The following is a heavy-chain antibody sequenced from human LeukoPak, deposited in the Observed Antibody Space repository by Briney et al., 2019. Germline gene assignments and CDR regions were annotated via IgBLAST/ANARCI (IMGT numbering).Heavy chain of an antibody. Sequence: PGGSLRLSCAASGFTFSNAWMSWVRQAPGKGLEWVSSISSSSSYIYYADSVKGRFTISRDNAKNSLYLQMNSLRAEDTAVYYCARDLDLKRITMVRGVSPPIDYWGQGTLVTVSS. D-gene: IGHD3-10*01. CDR2: ISSSSSYI. CDR3: ARDLDLKRITMVRGVSPPIDY. CDR1: GFTFSNAW. J-gene: IGHJ4*02. V-gene: IGHV3-21*01.